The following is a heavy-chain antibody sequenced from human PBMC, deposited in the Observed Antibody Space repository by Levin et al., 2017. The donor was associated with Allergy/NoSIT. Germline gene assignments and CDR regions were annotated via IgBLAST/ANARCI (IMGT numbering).Heavy chain of an antibody. D-gene: IGHD3-9*01. CDR3: TRDQGYFDSLPN. CDR1: GFNFGDSG. CDR2: IRSEFYHGTP. Sequence: GSLRLSCTGSGFNFGDSGMHWVRQAPGKGLEWVAFIRSEFYHGTPEYAASVKGRFTISRHDSERITYLQMNSLKAEDTAVYYCTRDQGYFDSLPNWGQVTLVTVSS. V-gene: IGHV3-49*04. J-gene: IGHJ1*01.